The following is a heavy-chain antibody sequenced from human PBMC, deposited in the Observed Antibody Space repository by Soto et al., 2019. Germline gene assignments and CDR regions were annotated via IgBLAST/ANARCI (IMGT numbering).Heavy chain of an antibody. CDR2: INPSGGST. D-gene: IGHD2-21*02. Sequence: GASVKVSCKASGYTFTSYYMHWVRQAPGQGLEWMGIINPSGGSTSYAQKFQGRVTITADESTSTAYMELSSLRSEDTAVYYCASPTYCGGDCYPAEYYQHWGHRTLVTVSA. CDR3: ASPTYCGGDCYPAEYYQH. CDR1: GYTFTSYY. J-gene: IGHJ1*01. V-gene: IGHV1-46*01.